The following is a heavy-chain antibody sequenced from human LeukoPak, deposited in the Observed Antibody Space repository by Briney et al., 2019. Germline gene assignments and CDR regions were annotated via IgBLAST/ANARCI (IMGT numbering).Heavy chain of an antibody. CDR1: GFTFSTNA. V-gene: IGHV3-23*01. Sequence: PGGSLRLSCLTSGFTFSTNAMSWVRQAPGSGLEWVSSISGSGGRTYYSDSVKGRFTISRDNSENTLYLQLNSLRAEDTAVYYCAKGGWGTVLDYWGQGTLVTVSP. D-gene: IGHD3-16*01. CDR2: ISGSGGRT. J-gene: IGHJ4*02. CDR3: AKGGWGTVLDY.